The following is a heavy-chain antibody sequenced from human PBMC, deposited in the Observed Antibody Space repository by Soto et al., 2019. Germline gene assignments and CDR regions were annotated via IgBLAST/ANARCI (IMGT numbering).Heavy chain of an antibody. CDR1: GLTFGWFG. J-gene: IGHJ4*02. Sequence: SLRVSFSGSGLTFGWFGMNWVRQAPGKGLEWVARISNDGSNEYYVDSVKGRFTISRDNSKNTLYLQMDRLRAEDTAVYYCEKGEVRGIIPSYFDYWGLGTLVTVSS. CDR3: EKGEVRGIIPSYFDY. CDR2: ISNDGSNE. D-gene: IGHD3-10*01. V-gene: IGHV3-30*18.